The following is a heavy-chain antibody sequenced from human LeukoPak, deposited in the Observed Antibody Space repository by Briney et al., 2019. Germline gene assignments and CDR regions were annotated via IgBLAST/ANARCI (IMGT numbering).Heavy chain of an antibody. CDR3: ARLLRYGSGHFDY. J-gene: IGHJ4*02. D-gene: IGHD3-10*01. CDR1: EFTFNNYW. Sequence: PGGSLRLSCAASEFTFNNYWMSWVRQAPGKGLEWVASIKQDGSEKYYVDSVKGRFTISRDNAKNSLYLQMNRLRAEDTAVYYCARLLRYGSGHFDYWGQGTLVTVSS. V-gene: IGHV3-7*01. CDR2: IKQDGSEK.